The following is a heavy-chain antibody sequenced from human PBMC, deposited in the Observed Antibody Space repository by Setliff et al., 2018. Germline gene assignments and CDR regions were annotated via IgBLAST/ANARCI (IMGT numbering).Heavy chain of an antibody. CDR2: IYYSGNSNYDT. V-gene: IGHV4-59*01. CDR1: GGSINSYY. CDR3: ARTHDYGDYRWYFDL. Sequence: SETLSLTCIVSGGSINSYYWNWIRQPPGMGLEWIGYIYYSGNSNYDTNYNPSLKSRVTISEDTSKNQFSLKLSSVTAADTAVYYCARTHDYGDYRWYFDLWGRGTLVTVSS. D-gene: IGHD4-17*01. J-gene: IGHJ2*01.